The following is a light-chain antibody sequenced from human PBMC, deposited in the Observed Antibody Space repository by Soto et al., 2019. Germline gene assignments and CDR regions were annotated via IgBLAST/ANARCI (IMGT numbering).Light chain of an antibody. Sequence: DFVLTQSPLSLPVTPGEPASIFCKCSQSLLHTNGYSYLEWYLQKPGHSPQLLVYLGSTRASGVPDRFSGSGSGTNFTLSISKVEAEDVGLYFCMQSLQTPRTFGPGTKVDIK. CDR2: LGS. CDR3: MQSLQTPRT. CDR1: QSLLHTNGYSY. J-gene: IGKJ3*01. V-gene: IGKV2-28*01.